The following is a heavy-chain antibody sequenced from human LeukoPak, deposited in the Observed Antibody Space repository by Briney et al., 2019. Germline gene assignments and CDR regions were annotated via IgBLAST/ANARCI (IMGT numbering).Heavy chain of an antibody. D-gene: IGHD6-13*01. CDR1: GDSISMHY. V-gene: IGHV4-59*11. CDR2: IDHTGST. CDR3: ARRYGSSWYLAYPYNWFDP. J-gene: IGHJ5*02. Sequence: SETLSLTCSVSGDSISMHYWSWIRQPPGKGLEWIGYIDHTGSTNYNPSLNSRVTISVDTSKNQFSLKLSSVTAADTAVYYCARRYGSSWYLAYPYNWFDPWGQGTLVTVSS.